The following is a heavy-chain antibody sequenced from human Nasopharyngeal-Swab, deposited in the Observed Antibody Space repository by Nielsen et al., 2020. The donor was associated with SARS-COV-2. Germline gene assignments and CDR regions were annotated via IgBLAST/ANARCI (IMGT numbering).Heavy chain of an antibody. D-gene: IGHD1-1*01. CDR3: GRCAFPSTTSYYYYYYTDV. Sequence: GESLKISCAASGFTFGSYGMHWVRRAPGKGLEWVAVISVDGSNEDYAESVKGRFTISRDNSKNTLYLQMNSLRDDDTAVYYCGRCAFPSTTSYYYYYYTDVWGKGTTVTVS. J-gene: IGHJ6*03. V-gene: IGHV3-30*03. CDR2: ISVDGSNE. CDR1: GFTFGSYG.